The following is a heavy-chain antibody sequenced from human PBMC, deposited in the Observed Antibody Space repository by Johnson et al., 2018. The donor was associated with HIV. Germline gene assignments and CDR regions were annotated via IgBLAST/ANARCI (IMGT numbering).Heavy chain of an antibody. CDR1: GFTFSDYY. CDR3: AREPGLVAAFDI. J-gene: IGHJ3*02. V-gene: IGHV3-66*02. Sequence: VQLVESGGGLVKPGGSLRLSCAASGFTFSDYYMSWIRQAPGKGLEWVSVIYSGGSTYYADSVKGRFTISRDHSENTLYLQMNSLRAEDTAVYYCAREPGLVAAFDIWGPGTMVTVSS. D-gene: IGHD6-19*01. CDR2: IYSGGST.